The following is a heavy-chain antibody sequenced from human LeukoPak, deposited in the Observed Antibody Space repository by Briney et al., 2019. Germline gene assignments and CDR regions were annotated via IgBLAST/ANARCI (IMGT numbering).Heavy chain of an antibody. D-gene: IGHD6-13*01. CDR2: IKQDGSES. V-gene: IGHV3-7*01. CDR3: ARDKSVAAADTGPSFDC. J-gene: IGHJ4*02. CDR1: GFTFSIYW. Sequence: GGSLRLSCAASGFTFSIYWMSWVRQAPGKGLEWVANIKQDGSESYYVDSVKGRFTISRDNAKNSLYLQMNSLRVEDTAVYYCARDKSVAAADTGPSFDCWGQGTLVTVSS.